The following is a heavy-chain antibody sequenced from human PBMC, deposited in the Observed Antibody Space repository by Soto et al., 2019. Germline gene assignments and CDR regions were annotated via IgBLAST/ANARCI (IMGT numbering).Heavy chain of an antibody. Sequence: ASVKVSCKASGYSITYNYMHWVRQAPGKGLEWMGTIDPTGGNRNYAQKFQGRLTMTRGTSTSTVYMELNSLRPEDTAVYYCAKFYGGKSAHTYTIDPWGQGTLVTVSS. CDR3: AKFYGGKSAHTYTIDP. V-gene: IGHV1-46*01. D-gene: IGHD2-15*01. J-gene: IGHJ5*02. CDR1: GYSITYNY. CDR2: IDPTGGNR.